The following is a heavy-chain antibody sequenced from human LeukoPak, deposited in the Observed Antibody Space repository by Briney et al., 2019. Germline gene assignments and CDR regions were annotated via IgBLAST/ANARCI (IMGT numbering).Heavy chain of an antibody. V-gene: IGHV1-18*01. CDR2: ISAYNGNT. Sequence: GASVKVSCKASGYTFTSYGISWVRQAPGQGLEWMGWISAYNGNTNYAQKLQGRVTMTTDTSTSTAYMELGSLRSDDTAVYYCARDSNYDFWSGYYWAYAFDIWGQGTMVTVSS. D-gene: IGHD3-3*01. CDR3: ARDSNYDFWSGYYWAYAFDI. J-gene: IGHJ3*02. CDR1: GYTFTSYG.